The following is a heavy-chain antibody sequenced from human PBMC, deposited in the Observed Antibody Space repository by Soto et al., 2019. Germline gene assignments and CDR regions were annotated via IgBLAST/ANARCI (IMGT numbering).Heavy chain of an antibody. D-gene: IGHD3-16*02. J-gene: IGHJ4*01. CDR3: VRDPDDNDSYTSATDY. CDR1: GYTFTGYY. CDR2: IHPHSGDT. V-gene: IGHV1-2*02. Sequence: GASVKVSCKASGYTFTGYYIHWVRQAPGQGLEWMGWIHPHSGDTNYAPKFQGRVTMTRDTSINTVYMELNRLTSDDTAVYYCVRDPDDNDSYTSATDYWG.